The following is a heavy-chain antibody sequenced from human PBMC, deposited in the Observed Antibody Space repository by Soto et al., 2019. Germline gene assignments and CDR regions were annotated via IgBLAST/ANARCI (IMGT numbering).Heavy chain of an antibody. CDR3: ARDGRYYDFWSGYYDYGMDV. Sequence: SETLSLTCTVSGGSISSGGYYWSWIRQHPGKGLEWIGYIYYSGSTYYNPSLKSRVTISVDTSKNQFSPKLSSVTAADTAVYYCARDGRYYDFWSGYYDYGMDVWGQGTTVTVSS. CDR2: IYYSGST. V-gene: IGHV4-31*03. CDR1: GGSISSGGYY. J-gene: IGHJ6*02. D-gene: IGHD3-3*01.